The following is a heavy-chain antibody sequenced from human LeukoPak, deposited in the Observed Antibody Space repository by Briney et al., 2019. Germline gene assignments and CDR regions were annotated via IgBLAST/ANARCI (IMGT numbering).Heavy chain of an antibody. V-gene: IGHV4-34*01. J-gene: IGHJ5*02. Sequence: SETLSLTCAVYGGSFSGYYWSWIRQPPGKGLEWIGEINHSGSTNYNPSLKSRVTISVDTSKNQFSLKLSSVTAADTAVYYCAIHIVVVPAAKKKNWFDPWGQGTLVIVSS. D-gene: IGHD2-2*01. CDR3: AIHIVVVPAAKKKNWFDP. CDR1: GGSFSGYY. CDR2: INHSGST.